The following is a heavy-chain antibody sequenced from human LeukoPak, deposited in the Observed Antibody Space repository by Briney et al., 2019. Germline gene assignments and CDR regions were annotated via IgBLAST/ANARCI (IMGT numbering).Heavy chain of an antibody. Sequence: PSETLSLTCTVSGGSVSSGSYYWSWIRQPPGKGLEWIGYIYYSGSTNYNPSLKSRVTISVDTSKNQFSLKLSSVTAADTAVYYCAREFPGGWFDPWGQGTLVTVSS. J-gene: IGHJ5*02. CDR2: IYYSGST. CDR3: AREFPGGWFDP. CDR1: GGSVSSGSYY. D-gene: IGHD2-21*01. V-gene: IGHV4-61*01.